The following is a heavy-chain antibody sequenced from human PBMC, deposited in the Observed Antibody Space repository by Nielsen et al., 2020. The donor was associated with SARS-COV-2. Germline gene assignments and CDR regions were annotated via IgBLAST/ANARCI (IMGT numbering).Heavy chain of an antibody. CDR1: GFTFDDYA. J-gene: IGHJ4*02. CDR2: ISWNSGSI. Sequence: SLKISCAASGFTFDDYAMHWVRQAPGKGLEWVSGISWNSGSIGYADSVKGRFTISRDNAKNSLYLQINSLRAEDTALYYCAKGLGYFDWLPDYWGQGTLVTVSS. CDR3: AKGLGYFDWLPDY. V-gene: IGHV3-9*01. D-gene: IGHD3-9*01.